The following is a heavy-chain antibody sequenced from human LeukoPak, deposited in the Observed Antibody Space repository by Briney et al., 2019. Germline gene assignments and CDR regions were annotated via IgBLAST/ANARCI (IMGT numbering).Heavy chain of an antibody. J-gene: IGHJ4*02. V-gene: IGHV1-46*01. CDR1: GYTFINYF. CDR3: VQPGASDY. D-gene: IGHD2-2*01. Sequence: GASVKVSCKASGYTFINYFISWVRQAPGQGLEWMGIINPSGGSTSYAQKFQGRVTITADESTSTAYMELSSLRSEDTAVYYCVQPGASDYWGQGTLVTVSS. CDR2: INPSGGST.